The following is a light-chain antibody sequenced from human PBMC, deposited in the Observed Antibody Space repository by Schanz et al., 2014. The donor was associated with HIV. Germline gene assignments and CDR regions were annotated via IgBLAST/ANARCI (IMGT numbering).Light chain of an antibody. CDR3: QSYDSSLGGFV. V-gene: IGLV1-44*01. CDR2: SND. CDR1: SSDIGSNT. Sequence: QSVLTQPPSASGTPGQRVTISCSGSSSDIGSNTVHWYQQLPGTAPKLLISSNDQRPSGVPARFSGSKSGSSASLAISGLQAEDEADYYCQSYDSSLGGFVFGTGTKLTVL. J-gene: IGLJ1*01.